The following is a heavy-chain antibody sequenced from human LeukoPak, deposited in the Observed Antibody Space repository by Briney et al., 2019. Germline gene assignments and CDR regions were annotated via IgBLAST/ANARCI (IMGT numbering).Heavy chain of an antibody. CDR3: ARPGDYYDSSGYFDY. CDR2: IYYSGST. Sequence: SETLSLTCTVSGGSISSSSYYWGWIRQPPGKGREWIGSIYYSGSTYYNPSLKSRVTISVDTSKNQFSLKLSSVTAADTAVYYCARPGDYYDSSGYFDYWGQGTLVTVSS. D-gene: IGHD3-22*01. V-gene: IGHV4-39*01. CDR1: GGSISSSSYY. J-gene: IGHJ4*02.